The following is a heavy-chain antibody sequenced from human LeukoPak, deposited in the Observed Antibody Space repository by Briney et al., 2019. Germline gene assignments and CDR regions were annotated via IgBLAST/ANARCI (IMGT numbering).Heavy chain of an antibody. CDR2: ISWNSGSR. CDR3: AKDTSWFTSAFDI. Sequence: PGRSLRLSCAASGFTFEDYDMHWVRQAPGKGLEWVSGISWNSGSRGYADSVKGRFIISRDNAKNSLYLQMDSLRTEDTAFYYCAKDTSWFTSAFDIWGQGTMVTVSS. D-gene: IGHD3-10*01. CDR1: GFTFEDYD. V-gene: IGHV3-9*01. J-gene: IGHJ3*02.